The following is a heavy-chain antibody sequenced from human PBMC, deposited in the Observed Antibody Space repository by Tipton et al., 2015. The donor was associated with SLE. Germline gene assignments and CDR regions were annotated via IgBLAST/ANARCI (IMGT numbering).Heavy chain of an antibody. Sequence: TLSLTCTVSGGSISSGSYYWSWIRQPAGKGLEWIGRIYTSGSTNYNPSLKSRVTISVDTSKNQFSLKLSSVTAADTAVYYCARAMWSSSWFYYFDHWGQGTLVTVSS. D-gene: IGHD6-13*01. V-gene: IGHV4-61*02. CDR3: ARAMWSSSWFYYFDH. J-gene: IGHJ4*02. CDR2: IYTSGST. CDR1: GGSISSGSYY.